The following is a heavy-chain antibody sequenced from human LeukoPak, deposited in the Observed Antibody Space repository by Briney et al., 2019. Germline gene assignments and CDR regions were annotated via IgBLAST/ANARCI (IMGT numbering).Heavy chain of an antibody. CDR3: ARDASGVAALTRGYFDY. CDR1: GFTFSRYW. CDR2: IKEDGSEK. J-gene: IGHJ4*02. D-gene: IGHD6-19*01. V-gene: IGHV3-7*01. Sequence: PGGSLRLSCAASGFTFSRYWMNWVRQAPGKGLEWVASIKEDGSEKDHVGSVKGRFTISRDNAKNSVYLQMNSLRAEDTAVYYCARDASGVAALTRGYFDYWGQGTLVTVSS.